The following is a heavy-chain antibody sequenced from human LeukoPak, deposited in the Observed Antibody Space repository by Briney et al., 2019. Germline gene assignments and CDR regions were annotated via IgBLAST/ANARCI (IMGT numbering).Heavy chain of an antibody. V-gene: IGHV3-30*18. CDR3: AKGYYYDSSGYYQHFDH. D-gene: IGHD3-22*01. CDR1: GSTFSNFG. CDR2: ISYDGSNQ. J-gene: IGHJ4*02. Sequence: PGGSLRLSCAASGSTFSNFGIHWVRQAPGKGLEWVALISYDGSNQYYADSVKGRFTISRDNSKNTLYLQMNSLRAEDTAVYYCAKGYYYDSSGYYQHFDHWGQGTLVTVSS.